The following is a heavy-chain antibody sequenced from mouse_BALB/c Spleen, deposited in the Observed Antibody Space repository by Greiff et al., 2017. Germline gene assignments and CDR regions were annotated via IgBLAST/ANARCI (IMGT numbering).Heavy chain of an antibody. Sequence: VQLQESGAELAKPGASVKMSCKASGYTFTSYWMHWVKQRPGQGLEWIGYINPSTGYTEYNQKFKDKATLTADKSSSTAYMQLSSLTSEDSAVYYCARTVYGNLYAMDYWGQGTSVTVSS. CDR1: GYTFTSYW. CDR3: ARTVYGNLYAMDY. J-gene: IGHJ4*01. V-gene: IGHV1-7*01. CDR2: INPSTGYT. D-gene: IGHD2-10*02.